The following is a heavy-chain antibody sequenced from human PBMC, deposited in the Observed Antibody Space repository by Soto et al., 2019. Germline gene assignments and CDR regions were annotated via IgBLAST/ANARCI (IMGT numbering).Heavy chain of an antibody. Sequence: PSETLSLTCTVSGGSISSSSYYWGWIRQPPGKGLEWIGSIYYSGSTYYNPSLKSRVTISVDTSKNQFSLKLSSVTAADTAVYYCARQTRSFFGAGSLDYYYYMDVWGKGTTVTVS. CDR3: ARQTRSFFGAGSLDYYYYMDV. D-gene: IGHD6-6*01. CDR1: GGSISSSSYY. CDR2: IYYSGST. V-gene: IGHV4-39*01. J-gene: IGHJ6*03.